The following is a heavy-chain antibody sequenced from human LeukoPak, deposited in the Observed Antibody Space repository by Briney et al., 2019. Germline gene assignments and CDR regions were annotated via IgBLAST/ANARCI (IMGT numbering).Heavy chain of an antibody. CDR1: GDSVSSNSAA. J-gene: IGHJ4*02. V-gene: IGHV6-1*01. CDR3: ARDAPYYYDSSGYFPFDY. CDR2: TYNRSKWYN. D-gene: IGHD3-22*01. Sequence: PSQTLSLTCAISGDSVSSNSAAWTWIRQSPSRGLEWLGRTYNRSKWYNDYAESVKSRITINPDTSKNQFSLQLNSVTPEDTAVYYCARDAPYYYDSSGYFPFDYWGQGTLVTVSS.